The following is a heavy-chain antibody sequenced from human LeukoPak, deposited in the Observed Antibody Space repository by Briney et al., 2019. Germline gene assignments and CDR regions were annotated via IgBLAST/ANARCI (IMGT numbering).Heavy chain of an antibody. CDR2: IYYSGST. Sequence: SETLSLTCTVSGGSISSYYWSWIRQPPGKGLEWIGYIYYSGSTNYNPSLKSRVTISVDTSKNQFSLKLSSVTAADTAVYYCARRRGRAFDICGQGTMVTVSS. CDR3: ARRRGRAFDI. J-gene: IGHJ3*02. V-gene: IGHV4-59*08. CDR1: GGSISSYY. D-gene: IGHD2-15*01.